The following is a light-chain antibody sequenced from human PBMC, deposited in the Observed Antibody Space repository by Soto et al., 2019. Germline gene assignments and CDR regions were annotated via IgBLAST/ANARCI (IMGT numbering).Light chain of an antibody. J-gene: IGKJ3*01. Sequence: IVLTQSPGALSLSPGERATLSCRASQSVASSFLAWYQQKPGQAPRLLMYGASSRATGIPDRFSGSGSGTDFTLTISRLEPEDFAMYYCQQYGSSPITFGPGTKVDLK. CDR2: GAS. V-gene: IGKV3-20*01. CDR1: QSVASSF. CDR3: QQYGSSPIT.